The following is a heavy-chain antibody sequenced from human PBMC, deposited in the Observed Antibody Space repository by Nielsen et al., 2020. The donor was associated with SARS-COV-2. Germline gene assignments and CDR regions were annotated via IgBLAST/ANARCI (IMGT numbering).Heavy chain of an antibody. V-gene: IGHV3-23*01. CDR3: ARGPDSSGYFYFDY. D-gene: IGHD3-22*01. CDR2: ISGSGGTT. Sequence: GESLKISCAASGLTFSNFGMNWVRQAPGKGLEWVSTISGSGGTTFYAESVKGRFTISRDNSKDTLSLQMSSLRVEDTAVYYCARGPDSSGYFYFDYWGQGTLVTVSS. CDR1: GLTFSNFG. J-gene: IGHJ4*02.